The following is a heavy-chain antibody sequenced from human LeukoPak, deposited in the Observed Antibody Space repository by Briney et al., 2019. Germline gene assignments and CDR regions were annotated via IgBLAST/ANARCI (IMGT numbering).Heavy chain of an antibody. D-gene: IGHD3-3*01. Sequence: ASVKVSCKASGYTFTSYYIHWVRQAPGQGLEWMGIINLSGGSTSYAQKFQGRVTMTRDMSTSTVYMELSSLRSEDTAVYYCARGPSITRYYDFWSGYYRRVGFDPWGQGTLVTVSS. CDR3: ARGPSITRYYDFWSGYYRRVGFDP. CDR1: GYTFTSYY. CDR2: INLSGGST. V-gene: IGHV1-46*01. J-gene: IGHJ5*02.